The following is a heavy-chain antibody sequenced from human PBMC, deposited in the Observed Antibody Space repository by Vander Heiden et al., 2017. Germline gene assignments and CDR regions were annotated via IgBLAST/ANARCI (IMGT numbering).Heavy chain of an antibody. V-gene: IGHV4-59*11. CDR3: TRNTGWYKHDF. J-gene: IGHJ4*01. CDR2: ISSSGS. D-gene: IGHD6-19*01. CDR1: GDSLSHHF. Sequence: LLQESGPRLVKSSETLSLTCTVFGDSLSHHFWSWIRQPPGKGLEWIGYISSSGSNYNPSLRSRVAFSYDTSTTQFYLTLTSVTAADTAIYYCTRNTGWYKHDFWGQGTLVSVSS.